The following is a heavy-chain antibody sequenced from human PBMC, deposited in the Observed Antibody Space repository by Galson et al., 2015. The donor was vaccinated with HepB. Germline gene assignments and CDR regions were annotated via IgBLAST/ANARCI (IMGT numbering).Heavy chain of an antibody. D-gene: IGHD3-10*01. CDR3: ASGTESFRGVYPTDAFDI. V-gene: IGHV4-59*01. J-gene: IGHJ3*02. Sequence: ETLSLTCTVSGGSISSYYWSWIRQPPGKGLEWIGYIYYSGSTNYNPSLKSRVTISVDTSKNQFSLKLSSVTAADTAVYYCASGTESFRGVYPTDAFDIWGQGTMVTVSS. CDR1: GGSISSYY. CDR2: IYYSGST.